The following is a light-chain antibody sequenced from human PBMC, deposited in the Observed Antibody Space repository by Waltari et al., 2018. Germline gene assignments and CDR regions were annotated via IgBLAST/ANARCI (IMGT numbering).Light chain of an antibody. V-gene: IGKV1-39*01. CDR2: EVS. Sequence: DVQMTQSPSSLSASIADRVTITCRASQNIRTRLIWYQQKPGRAPKVLIYEVSNLQSGVPSRFSGTESGTDFTLTISSPQPEDSATYYCQQSSHIPYTFGQGTKLEIK. CDR1: QNIRTR. J-gene: IGKJ2*01. CDR3: QQSSHIPYT.